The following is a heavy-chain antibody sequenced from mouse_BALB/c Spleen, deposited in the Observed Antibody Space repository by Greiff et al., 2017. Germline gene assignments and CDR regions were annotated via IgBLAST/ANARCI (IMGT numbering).Heavy chain of an antibody. J-gene: IGHJ2*01. CDR3: ARRRDY. V-gene: IGHV1S81*02. CDR1: GYTFTSYW. CDR2: INPSNGRT. Sequence: QVQLQQSGAELVKPGASVKLSCKASGYTFTSYWMHWVKQRPGQGLEWIGEINPSNGRTNYNEKFKSKATLTVDKSSSTAYMQLSSLTSEDSAVYYCARRRDYWGQGTTLTVSS.